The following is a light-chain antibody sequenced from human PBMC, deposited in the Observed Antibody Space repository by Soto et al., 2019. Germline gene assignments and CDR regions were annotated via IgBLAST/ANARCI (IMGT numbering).Light chain of an antibody. Sequence: QSALTQPASVSGSPGQSITISCTGTSSDVGSYNLVSWYQQHPGKAPKLMIYEDSKRPSGVSNRFSGSKSGNTASLTISGLQAEDEADYYCCSYAGSSTLYVFGTGTQLTVL. CDR3: CSYAGSSTLYV. V-gene: IGLV2-23*01. J-gene: IGLJ1*01. CDR1: SSDVGSYNL. CDR2: EDS.